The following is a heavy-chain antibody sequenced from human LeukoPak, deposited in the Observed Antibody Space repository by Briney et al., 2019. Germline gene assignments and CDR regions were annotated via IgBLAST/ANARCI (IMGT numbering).Heavy chain of an antibody. J-gene: IGHJ4*02. D-gene: IGHD3-3*01. V-gene: IGHV3-30*02. CDR1: GFTFSSYG. Sequence: PGGSLRLSCAASGFTFSSYGMHWVRQAPGKGLEWVAFIRYDGSNKYYADSVKGRFTISRDNSKNTLYLQMNSLRAEDTAVYYCAKDGTIFGVVNNFDYWGQGTLVTVSS. CDR2: IRYDGSNK. CDR3: AKDGTIFGVVNNFDY.